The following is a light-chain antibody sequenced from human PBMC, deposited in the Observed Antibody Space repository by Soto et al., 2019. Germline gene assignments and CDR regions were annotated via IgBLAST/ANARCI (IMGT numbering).Light chain of an antibody. CDR1: SSNIGNNY. J-gene: IGLJ2*01. Sequence: QAVVTQPPSVSAAPGQKVTISCSGSSSNIGNNYVSWYQQLPGTAPKLLIFDNNNRPSGIPERFSGSKSGTSATLGITGLQTGDEADYYCGTWDSSLSAGVFGGGTKVTVL. CDR3: GTWDSSLSAGV. V-gene: IGLV1-51*01. CDR2: DNN.